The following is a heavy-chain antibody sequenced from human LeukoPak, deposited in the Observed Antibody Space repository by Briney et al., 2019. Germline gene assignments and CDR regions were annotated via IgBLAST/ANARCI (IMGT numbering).Heavy chain of an antibody. CDR1: GGTISSSSYY. Sequence: SETLSLTCTVSGGTISSSSYYWGWLRQPQGQGLEWIVSIYYSGSTYYNPTLKSRVIISGDTSKNQSSLKLSSVTAADTAVYYCARPGLSVPGIAVAGTPCFDYWGQGTLVTVSS. D-gene: IGHD6-19*01. CDR3: ARPGLSVPGIAVAGTPCFDY. J-gene: IGHJ4*02. CDR2: IYYSGST. V-gene: IGHV4-39*01.